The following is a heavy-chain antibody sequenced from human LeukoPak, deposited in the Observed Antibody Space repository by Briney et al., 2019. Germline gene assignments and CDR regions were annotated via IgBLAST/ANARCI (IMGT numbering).Heavy chain of an antibody. CDR1: GGSISSYY. Sequence: SETLSLTCTVSGGSISSYYWSWIRQPPGKGLEWIGYIYYSGTINYNPSLKSRVTISVDTSKNQFSLKLSSVTAADTAVYYCAGWFGELLYRYWGQGTLVTVSS. V-gene: IGHV4-59*08. J-gene: IGHJ4*02. CDR3: AGWFGELLYRY. D-gene: IGHD3-10*01. CDR2: IYYSGTI.